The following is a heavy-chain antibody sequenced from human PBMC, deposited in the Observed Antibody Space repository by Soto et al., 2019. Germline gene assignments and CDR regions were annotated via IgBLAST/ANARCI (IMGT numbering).Heavy chain of an antibody. J-gene: IGHJ4*02. CDR2: ISGSGGST. D-gene: IGHD2-15*01. CDR1: GFTFSSYA. CDR3: AKLDHRGVVAAYFDY. Sequence: PGGSLRLSCAASGFTFSSYAMSWVRQAPGKGLEWVSAISGSGGSTYYADSVKGRFTIPRDNSKNTLYLQMNSLRAEDTAVYYCAKLDHRGVVAAYFDYWGQGTLVTVSS. V-gene: IGHV3-23*01.